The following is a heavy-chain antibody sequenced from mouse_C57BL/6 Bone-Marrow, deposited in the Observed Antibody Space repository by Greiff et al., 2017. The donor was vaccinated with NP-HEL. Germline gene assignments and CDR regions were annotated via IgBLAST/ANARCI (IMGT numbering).Heavy chain of an antibody. D-gene: IGHD4-1*01. CDR3: LTAYCDY. V-gene: IGHV14-4*01. Sequence: EVQLQESGAELVRPGASVKLSCTASGFNIKDDYMHWVKQRPEQGLEWIGWIDPENGDTEYASKFQGKATITADTSSNTAYLQLSSLTSEDTAVYYCLTAYCDYWGQGTTLTVSS. J-gene: IGHJ2*01. CDR1: GFNIKDDY. CDR2: IDPENGDT.